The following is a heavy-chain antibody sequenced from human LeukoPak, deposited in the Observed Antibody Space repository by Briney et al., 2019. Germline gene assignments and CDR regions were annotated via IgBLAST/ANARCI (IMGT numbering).Heavy chain of an antibody. CDR2: IYHSGST. CDR3: ARVDVVGATSHFDY. V-gene: IGHV4-39*07. D-gene: IGHD1-26*01. J-gene: IGHJ4*02. CDR1: GGSISSSSYY. Sequence: SETLSLTCTVSGGSISSSSYYWGWHRQPPGKGREWVGSIYHSGSTYDNPSLKSRVTISVDTSKNQFSLKLSSVPAADTAVYYCARVDVVGATSHFDYWGQGTLVTVSS.